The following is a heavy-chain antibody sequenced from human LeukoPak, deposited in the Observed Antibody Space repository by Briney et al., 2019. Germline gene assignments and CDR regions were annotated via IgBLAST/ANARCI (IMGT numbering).Heavy chain of an antibody. V-gene: IGHV4-39*07. CDR3: ARDWAE. D-gene: IGHD7-27*01. CDR1: GGSTSSSRYY. Sequence: SETLSLTCTVPGGSTSSSRYYWGWIRQPPGKGLEWIGSIYDGGSTYYNPSLKSRVTISVDTSKKQFSLKLNSVTAADTALYYCARDWAEWGQGTLVTVSS. CDR2: IYDGGST. J-gene: IGHJ4*02.